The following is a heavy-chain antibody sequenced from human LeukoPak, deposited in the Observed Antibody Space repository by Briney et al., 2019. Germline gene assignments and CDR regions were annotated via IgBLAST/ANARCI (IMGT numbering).Heavy chain of an antibody. CDR3: ARVQYYFDY. J-gene: IGHJ4*02. Sequence: SQTLSLTCAVSGGSISSGGYSWSWIRQPPGKGLEWIGYIYHSGSTYYNPSLKSRATISVDRSKNQFSLKLSSVTAADTAVYYCARVQYYFDYWGQGTLVTVSS. V-gene: IGHV4-30-2*01. CDR2: IYHSGST. CDR1: GGSISSGGYS.